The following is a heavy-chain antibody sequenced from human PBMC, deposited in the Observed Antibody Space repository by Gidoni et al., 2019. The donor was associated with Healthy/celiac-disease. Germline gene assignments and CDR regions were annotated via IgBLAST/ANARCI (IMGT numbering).Heavy chain of an antibody. CDR3: ARDLSPSKGVWGDSYFDY. CDR1: GYTFTGYY. CDR2: INPNSGGT. V-gene: IGHV1-2*04. Sequence: QVQLVQSGAEVKKPGASVKVSCKASGYTFTGYYMHWVRQAPGQGLEWMGWINPNSGGTNYAQKFQGWVTMTRDTSISTAYMELSRLRSDDTAVYYCARDLSPSKGVWGDSYFDYWGQGTLVTVSS. J-gene: IGHJ4*02. D-gene: IGHD3-16*01.